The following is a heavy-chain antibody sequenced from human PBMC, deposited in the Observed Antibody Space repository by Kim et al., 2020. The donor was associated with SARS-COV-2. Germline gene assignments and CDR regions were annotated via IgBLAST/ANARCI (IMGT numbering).Heavy chain of an antibody. CDR2: T. Sequence: TNYAQKFQGRVTMTRDTSISTAYMELSRLRSDDTAVYYCARDPIAVAGYWGQGTLVTVSS. D-gene: IGHD6-19*01. J-gene: IGHJ4*02. CDR3: ARDPIAVAGY. V-gene: IGHV1-2*02.